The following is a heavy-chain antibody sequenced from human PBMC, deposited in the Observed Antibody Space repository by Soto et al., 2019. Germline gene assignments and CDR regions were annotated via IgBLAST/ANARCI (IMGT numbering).Heavy chain of an antibody. D-gene: IGHD1-26*01. V-gene: IGHV1-18*01. CDR1: GYTFTRSG. CDR3: ARVVGALGHWFDP. CDR2: ISTYNGDT. Sequence: GASVKVSCKASGYTFTRSGISWVRQAPGQGLEWMGWISTYNGDTNYAQTFQGRVTMTTDTSTSTAYMELRSLRSDDTAVYYCARVVGALGHWFDPWGQGTLVTVSS. J-gene: IGHJ5*02.